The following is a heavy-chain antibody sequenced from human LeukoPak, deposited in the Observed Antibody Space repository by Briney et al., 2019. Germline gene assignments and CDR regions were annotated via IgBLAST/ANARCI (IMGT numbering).Heavy chain of an antibody. CDR1: GLTFSSYE. CDR2: ISSSSGSTV. D-gene: IGHD4-17*01. CDR3: ARVETTVTTLDY. V-gene: IGHV3-48*03. Sequence: PGGSLRLSCAASGLTFSSYEMNWVRQAPGKGLEWVSYISSSSGSTVYYAGSVKGGFTVSRDNAKNSLYLQMNSLRGEDTAVYYCARVETTVTTLDYWGQGTLVTVSS. J-gene: IGHJ4*02.